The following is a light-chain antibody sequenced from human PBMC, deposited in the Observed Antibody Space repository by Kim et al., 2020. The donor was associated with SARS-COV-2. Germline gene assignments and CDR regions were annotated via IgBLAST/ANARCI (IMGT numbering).Light chain of an antibody. CDR3: AVWDDSLNQGV. Sequence: ELTQPPSASVTPGQRVTISCSGSSSNIGSNNVVWYQQLPGAAPNLLIYSNNQRPSGVPDRFSGSRSGTSASLAISGLQAGDEADYYCAVWDDSLNQGVFGGGTQLTVL. CDR2: SNN. J-gene: IGLJ3*02. CDR1: SSNIGSNN. V-gene: IGLV1-44*01.